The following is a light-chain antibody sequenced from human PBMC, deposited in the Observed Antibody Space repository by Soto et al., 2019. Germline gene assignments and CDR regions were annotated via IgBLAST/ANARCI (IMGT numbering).Light chain of an antibody. J-gene: IGLJ2*01. CDR3: CSFAVGAALV. Sequence: QSVLTQPASVSASPGQSITISCTGTSGNVGTYDLVSWYQHHPDKAPKLIIYEGTKRPSGISSRFSGSKSGNTASLTISGLQAEDDADYYCCSFAVGAALVFGGGTKLTVL. V-gene: IGLV2-23*01. CDR1: SGNVGTYDL. CDR2: EGT.